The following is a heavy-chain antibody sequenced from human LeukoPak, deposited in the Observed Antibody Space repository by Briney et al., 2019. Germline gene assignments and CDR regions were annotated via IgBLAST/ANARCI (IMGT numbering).Heavy chain of an antibody. CDR3: AKDSGYSGNFDY. J-gene: IGHJ4*02. V-gene: IGHV3-9*01. Sequence: PGGSLRLSCAASGFTFDDYAMHWVRQAPGKGLEWVSGISWNGGSIGYADSVKGRFTISRDNAKSSLYLQMNSLRAEDTALYYCAKDSGYSGNFDYWGQGTLVTVSS. CDR1: GFTFDDYA. CDR2: ISWNGGSI. D-gene: IGHD2-15*01.